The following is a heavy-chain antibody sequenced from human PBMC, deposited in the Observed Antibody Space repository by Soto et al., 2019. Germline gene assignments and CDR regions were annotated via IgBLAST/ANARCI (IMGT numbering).Heavy chain of an antibody. J-gene: IGHJ4*02. CDR2: ISSSSSTI. CDR1: GFTFRSYS. V-gene: IGHV3-48*01. D-gene: IGHD3-3*01. Sequence: EVQLVESGGGLVQPGGSLRLSCAASGFTFRSYSMNWVRQAPGKGLEWVSYISSSSSTIYYADSVKGRFTISRDNAKNSLYLQMNSLRAEDTAVYYCARDPVGNDFWSGYYQSGAYWGQGTLVTVSS. CDR3: ARDPVGNDFWSGYYQSGAY.